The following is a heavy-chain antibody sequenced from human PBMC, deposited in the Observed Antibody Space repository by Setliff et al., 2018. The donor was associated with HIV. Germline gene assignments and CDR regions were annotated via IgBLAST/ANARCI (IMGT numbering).Heavy chain of an antibody. CDR1: GFTLSNAW. CDR2: VNTDGSSA. J-gene: IGHJ5*02. CDR3: ANLWELGA. V-gene: IGHV3-74*01. Sequence: GGSLRLSCAVSGFTLSNAWMNWVRQAPGKGLVWVSRVNTDGSSATFADSVKGRFTISRDNAKNTMYLQMNSLRVEDTAVYLCANLWELGAWGQGTLVTVSS. D-gene: IGHD3-16*01.